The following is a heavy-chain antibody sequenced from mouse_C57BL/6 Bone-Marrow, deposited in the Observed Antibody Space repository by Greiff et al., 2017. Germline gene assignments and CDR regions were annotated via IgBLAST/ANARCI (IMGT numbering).Heavy chain of an antibody. D-gene: IGHD1-1*01. CDR3: ARHSIIYYYGSSYFDY. CDR1: GFTFSSYG. J-gene: IGHJ2*01. V-gene: IGHV5-6*02. Sequence: EVKVEESGGDLVKPGGSLKLSCAASGFTFSSYGMSWVRQTPDKRLEWVATISSGGSYTYYPDSVKGRFTISRDNAKNTLYLQMRSLKSEDTAMYYCARHSIIYYYGSSYFDYWGQGTTLTVSS. CDR2: ISSGGSYT.